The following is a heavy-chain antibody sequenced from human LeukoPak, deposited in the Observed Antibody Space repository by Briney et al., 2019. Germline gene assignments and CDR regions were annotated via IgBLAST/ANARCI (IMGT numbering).Heavy chain of an antibody. V-gene: IGHV3-7*01. D-gene: IGHD2-15*01. CDR3: AREGDYYCSGGSCYDY. J-gene: IGHJ4*02. CDR2: IKEDGSEK. Sequence: PGGSLRLSCAASGFTFSSYWMSWVRQAPGKGLEWVANIKEDGSEKYYVDSVKGRFTISRDYAKNSVYLQMNSLRAEDTAVYYCAREGDYYCSGGSCYDYWGQGTLVTVSS. CDR1: GFTFSSYW.